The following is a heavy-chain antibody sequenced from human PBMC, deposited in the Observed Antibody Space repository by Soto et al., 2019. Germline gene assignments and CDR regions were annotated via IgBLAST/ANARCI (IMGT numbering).Heavy chain of an antibody. Sequence: SVKVSCKASGGTFNSYAISWVRQAPGQGLEWMGGIIPIFGTANYAQKFQGRVTITADESTSTACMELSSLRSEDTAVYYCARFLTAAEYYYGMAVWGKGTTVTVSS. D-gene: IGHD6-13*01. CDR3: ARFLTAAEYYYGMAV. CDR2: IIPIFGTA. CDR1: GGTFNSYA. J-gene: IGHJ6*04. V-gene: IGHV1-69*13.